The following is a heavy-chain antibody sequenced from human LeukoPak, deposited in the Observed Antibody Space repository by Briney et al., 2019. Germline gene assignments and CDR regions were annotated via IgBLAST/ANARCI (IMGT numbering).Heavy chain of an antibody. CDR3: AKGVGYCSSTSCYSYLDF. CDR2: ISGSGGGT. D-gene: IGHD2-2*01. CDR1: GFTFSPYW. V-gene: IGHV3-23*01. Sequence: GGSLRLSCVATGFTFSPYWMTWIRQAPGKGLEWVSTISGSGGGTYYADSVKGRFTISRDNSKNTLYLQMNSLRAEDTAVYYCAKGVGYCSSTSCYSYLDFWGQGTLVTVSS. J-gene: IGHJ4*02.